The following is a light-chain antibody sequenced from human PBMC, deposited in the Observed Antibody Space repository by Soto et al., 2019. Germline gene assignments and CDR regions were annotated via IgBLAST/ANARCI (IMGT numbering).Light chain of an antibody. CDR2: DAS. J-gene: IGKJ1*01. CDR1: KSVGGD. Sequence: DIVLTQSPATLSLTLGQGASLSCRASKSVGGDLVWYQQHPGQAPRLLIYDASNRATGIPPRFSGSGSGTDFTLTISSLEPEDFAVYYCQQRTNWPWTFGQGTKVDIK. CDR3: QQRTNWPWT. V-gene: IGKV3-11*01.